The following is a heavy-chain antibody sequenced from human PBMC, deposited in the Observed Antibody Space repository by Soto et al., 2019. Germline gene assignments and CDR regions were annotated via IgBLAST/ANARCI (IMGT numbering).Heavy chain of an antibody. CDR2: ISDRDGST. V-gene: IGHV3-23*01. CDR1: GFTFSSFA. J-gene: IGHJ6*02. Sequence: PGGSLRLSCAASGFTFSSFAMGWVRQAPGKGLEWVSVISDRDGSTYYADSVKGRFTISRDNSKSTVYRQMSSLRDEDTAVSYCARTPERSAAGMDVWRQGPMVTVS. D-gene: IGHD1-1*01. CDR3: ARTPERSAAGMDV.